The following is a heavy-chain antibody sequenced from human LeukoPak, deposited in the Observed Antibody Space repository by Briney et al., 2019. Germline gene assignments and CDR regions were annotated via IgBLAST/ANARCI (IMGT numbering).Heavy chain of an antibody. CDR3: AKGLYVVVVAAIGN. J-gene: IGHJ4*02. D-gene: IGHD2-15*01. CDR1: GVTFSSYA. V-gene: IGHV3-23*01. CDR2: ISGSGGST. Sequence: PGGSLRLSCAAPGVTFSSYAMSSVRQAPGKGLEWVSAISGSGGSTYYADSVKGRFTISRDNSKNTLYLQMNSLRAEDTAVYYCAKGLYVVVVAAIGNWGQGTLVTVSS.